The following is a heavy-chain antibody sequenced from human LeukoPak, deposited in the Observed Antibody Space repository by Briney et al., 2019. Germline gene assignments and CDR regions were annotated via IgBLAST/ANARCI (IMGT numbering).Heavy chain of an antibody. Sequence: GGSLRLSCAASGFIFSDHYIDWVRQAPGKGLEWVAFIRYDGSNKYYADSVKGRFTISRDNSKNTLYLQMNSLRAEDTAVYYCAKAIDTAMVSSIDYWGQGTLVTVSS. V-gene: IGHV3-30*02. D-gene: IGHD5-18*01. CDR3: AKAIDTAMVSSIDY. J-gene: IGHJ4*02. CDR2: IRYDGSNK. CDR1: GFIFSDHY.